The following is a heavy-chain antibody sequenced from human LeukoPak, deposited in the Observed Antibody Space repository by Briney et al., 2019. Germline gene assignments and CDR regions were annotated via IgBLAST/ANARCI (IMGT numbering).Heavy chain of an antibody. CDR2: IYTSGST. V-gene: IGHV4-4*07. J-gene: IGHJ4*02. D-gene: IGHD3-22*01. CDR3: ARDGDYDSSGYYSPFDY. CDR1: GGSISSYY. Sequence: AETLSLTCTVSGGSISSYYWSWIRQPAGKGLEWIGRIYTSGSTNYNPSLKSRVTMSVDTSKNQFSLKLSSVTAADTAVYYCARDGDYDSSGYYSPFDYWGQGTLVTVSS.